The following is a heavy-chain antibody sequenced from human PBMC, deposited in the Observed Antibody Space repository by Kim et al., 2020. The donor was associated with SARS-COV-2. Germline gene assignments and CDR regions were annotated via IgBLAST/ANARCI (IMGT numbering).Heavy chain of an antibody. J-gene: IGHJ6*02. CDR2: MNPNSGNT. D-gene: IGHD3-22*01. V-gene: IGHV1-8*01. CDR3: ARVGYYYDSSGYYYYYGMDV. Sequence: ASVKVSCKASGYTFTSYDINWVRQATGQGLEWMGWMNPNSGNTGYAQKFQGRVTMTRNTSISTAYMELSSLRSEDTAVYYCARVGYYYDSSGYYYYYGMDVWGQGTTVTVSS. CDR1: GYTFTSYD.